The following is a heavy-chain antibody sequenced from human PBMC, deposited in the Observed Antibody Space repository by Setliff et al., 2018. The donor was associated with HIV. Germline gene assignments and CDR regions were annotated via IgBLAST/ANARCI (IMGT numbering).Heavy chain of an antibody. Sequence: SVKVSCKASGYTFTSYGISWVRQAPGQGPEWMGGIIPMYGVANYAQKFQGRVTITTDESTSTVYMELSSLRSEDTAVYYCAGPRGDEAFDIWGQGTMVTVSS. CDR3: AGPRGDEAFDI. J-gene: IGHJ3*02. D-gene: IGHD3-10*01. CDR1: GYTFTSYG. CDR2: IIPMYGVA. V-gene: IGHV1-69*05.